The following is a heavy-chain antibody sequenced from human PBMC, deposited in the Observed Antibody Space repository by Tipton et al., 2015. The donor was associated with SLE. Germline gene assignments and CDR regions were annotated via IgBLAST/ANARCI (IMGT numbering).Heavy chain of an antibody. V-gene: IGHV4-59*08. CDR3: ARAPRLGAFDI. Sequence: TLSLTCTVSGGSISSYYWSWIRQPPGKGLEWIGYIYYSGSTNYNPSLEGRVTISEDTSKNQFSLKLSSVTAADTAVYYCARAPRLGAFDIWGQGTMVTVSS. CDR1: GGSISSYY. J-gene: IGHJ3*02. CDR2: IYYSGST. D-gene: IGHD6-19*01.